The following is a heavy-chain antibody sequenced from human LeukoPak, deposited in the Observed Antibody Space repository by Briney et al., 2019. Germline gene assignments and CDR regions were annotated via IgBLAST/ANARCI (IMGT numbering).Heavy chain of an antibody. CDR2: MNPNSGNT. J-gene: IGHJ4*02. CDR1: GYTFTSYD. CDR3: ARGNPPGYYHDSSAPGFGD. Sequence: ASVKVSCKASGYTFTSYDINWVRQATGQGLEWMGWMNPNSGNTGYAQKFQGRVTMTRNTSISTAYMELSSLRSEDTAVYYCARGNPPGYYHDSSAPGFGDWGQGTLVTVSS. V-gene: IGHV1-8*01. D-gene: IGHD3-22*01.